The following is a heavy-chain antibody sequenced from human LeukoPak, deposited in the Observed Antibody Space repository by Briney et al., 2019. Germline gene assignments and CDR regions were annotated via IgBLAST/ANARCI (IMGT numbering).Heavy chain of an antibody. Sequence: ASVKVSCKASGGTFSSYAISWVRHAPGQGLEWMGRIIPIFGTANYAQKFQGRVTITTDESTSKAYMELSSLRSEDTAVYYCASLVTGTTPYGEPQDFDYWGQGTLVTVSS. CDR1: GGTFSSYA. CDR3: ASLVTGTTPYGEPQDFDY. D-gene: IGHD1-7*01. V-gene: IGHV1-69*05. J-gene: IGHJ4*02. CDR2: IIPIFGTA.